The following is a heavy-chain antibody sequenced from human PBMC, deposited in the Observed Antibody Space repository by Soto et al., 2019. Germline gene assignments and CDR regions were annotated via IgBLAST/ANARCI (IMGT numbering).Heavy chain of an antibody. CDR1: GYTFTSYD. CDR2: MNPNSGNT. J-gene: IGHJ4*01. D-gene: IGHD3-16*01. CDR3: ARGGDFQGCSY. V-gene: IGHV1-8*01. Sequence: GASVKVSCKASGYTFTSYDINWVRQATGQWLEWMGWMNPNSGNTGYAQKFQGRVTMTRNTSTSTAYMELNSLRSEDTAVYYCARGGDFQGCSYWGQGTLVTVSS.